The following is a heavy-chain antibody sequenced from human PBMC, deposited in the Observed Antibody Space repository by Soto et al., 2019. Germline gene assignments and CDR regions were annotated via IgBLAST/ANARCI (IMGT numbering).Heavy chain of an antibody. CDR1: GGSISSSSYH. J-gene: IGHJ5*02. CDR2: IYYSGIT. D-gene: IGHD6-13*01. Sequence: SETLSLTCTVSGGSISSSSYHWGWIRQPPGKGLEWIGSIYYSGITYYNPSLKSRVTISVDTSRNQFSLKLSSVTAADTAVYYCARVPGIAAAGNNWFDPWGQGTLVTVS. V-gene: IGHV4-39*01. CDR3: ARVPGIAAAGNNWFDP.